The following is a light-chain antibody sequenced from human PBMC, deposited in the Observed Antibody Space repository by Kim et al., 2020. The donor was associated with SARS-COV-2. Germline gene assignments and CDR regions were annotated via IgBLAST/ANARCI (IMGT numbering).Light chain of an antibody. Sequence: SSVGDRVTITCRASQSISSWLAWYQQKPGKAPKLLIYKASSLESGVPSRFSGSGSGTEFTLTISSLQPDDFATYYCQQYNGYSWTFGQGTKVDIK. CDR3: QQYNGYSWT. CDR1: QSISSW. CDR2: KAS. V-gene: IGKV1-5*03. J-gene: IGKJ1*01.